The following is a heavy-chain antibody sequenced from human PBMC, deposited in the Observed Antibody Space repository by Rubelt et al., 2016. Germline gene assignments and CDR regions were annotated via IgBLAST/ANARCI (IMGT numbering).Heavy chain of an antibody. CDR1: GFSFSSYA. J-gene: IGHJ4*02. CDR2: ISGSGDNT. V-gene: IGHV3-23*04. Sequence: EVLLVESGGGLVKPGRSLRLSCTGSGFSFSSYAINWVRQAPGKGLEWVSGISGSGDNTYYADSVRGRFTISRDNSKNILYLQMSSLGPEDTAVYYCAKGDVFWGQVAMVTVSS. CDR3: AKGDVF. D-gene: IGHD2-21*01.